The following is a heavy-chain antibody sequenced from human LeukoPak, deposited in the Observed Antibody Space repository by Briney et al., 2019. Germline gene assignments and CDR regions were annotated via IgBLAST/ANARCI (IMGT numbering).Heavy chain of an antibody. J-gene: IGHJ4*02. CDR3: AREGLVGYFDY. D-gene: IGHD3/OR15-3a*01. V-gene: IGHV1-3*01. Sequence: ASVKVSCKASGYTFTSYAMHWVRQAPGQRLEWMGWINAGNGNTKYSQKFQGRVTITRDTSASTAYMELSSLRSEDTAVYYWAREGLVGYFDYWGQGTLVTVSS. CDR2: INAGNGNT. CDR1: GYTFTSYA.